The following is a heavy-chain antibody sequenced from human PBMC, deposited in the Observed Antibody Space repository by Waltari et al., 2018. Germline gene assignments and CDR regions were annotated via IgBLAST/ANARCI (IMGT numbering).Heavy chain of an antibody. J-gene: IGHJ5*02. Sequence: QLPLQESGPGLGTPWETLSLTCRVSHVSNRNQSGSWIRQTPGQGLQGMVYIYYSGTTSYNPSLKSRLTISVDTWKNQFSLKLTSVTAADTGVYYCARGGGPYEFWRGYSLWFDTWGQGTLVTVSS. CDR2: IYYSGTT. CDR1: HVSNRNQS. D-gene: IGHD2-21*01. V-gene: IGHV4-59*11. CDR3: ARGGGPYEFWRGYSLWFDT.